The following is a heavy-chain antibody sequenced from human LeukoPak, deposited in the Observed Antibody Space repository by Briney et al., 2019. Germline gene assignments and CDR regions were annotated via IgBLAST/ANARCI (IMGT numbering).Heavy chain of an antibody. CDR1: GGSVSSGSYY. Sequence: SETLSHTCTVSGGSVSSGSYYWSWIRQPPGKGLEWIGYIYYSGSTNYNPSLKSRVTISVDTSKNQFSLKLSPVTAADTAVYYCARADYSNYGDAFDIWGQGTMVTVSS. J-gene: IGHJ3*02. CDR2: IYYSGST. D-gene: IGHD4-11*01. V-gene: IGHV4-61*01. CDR3: ARADYSNYGDAFDI.